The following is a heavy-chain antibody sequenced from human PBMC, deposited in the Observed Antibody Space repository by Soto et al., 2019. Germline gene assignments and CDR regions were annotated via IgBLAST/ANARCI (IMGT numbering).Heavy chain of an antibody. V-gene: IGHV4-59*01. CDR1: GGSISSYY. CDR3: ARVVGYDAFDI. D-gene: IGHD1-26*01. J-gene: IGHJ3*02. Sequence: SDTLSLTCTVSGGSISSYYGSWIRQPPGKGLEWIGYIYYSGSTNYNPSLKSRVTISVDTSKNQFSLKLSSVTAADTAVYYCARVVGYDAFDIWGQGTMVTVSS. CDR2: IYYSGST.